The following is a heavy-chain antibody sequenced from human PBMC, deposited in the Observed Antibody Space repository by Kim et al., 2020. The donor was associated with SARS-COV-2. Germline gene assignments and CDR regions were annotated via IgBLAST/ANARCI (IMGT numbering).Heavy chain of an antibody. CDR1: GYTLTELS. V-gene: IGHV1-24*01. Sequence: ASVKVSCKVSGYTLTELSMHWVRQAPGKGLEWMGGFDPEDGETIYAQKFQGRVTMTEDTSTDTAYMELSSLRSEDTAVYYCATPSGRYFDWTYYYGMDVWGQGTTVTVSS. D-gene: IGHD3-9*01. CDR3: ATPSGRYFDWTYYYGMDV. J-gene: IGHJ6*02. CDR2: FDPEDGET.